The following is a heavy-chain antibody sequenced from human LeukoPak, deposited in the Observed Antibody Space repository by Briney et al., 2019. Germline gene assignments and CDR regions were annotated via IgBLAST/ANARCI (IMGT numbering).Heavy chain of an antibody. CDR1: GGSISSYY. D-gene: IGHD6-13*01. J-gene: IGHJ4*02. V-gene: IGHV4-59*08. CDR3: ARHQKTKYSSSWCVDY. Sequence: PSETLSLTCTVSGGSISSYYWSWIRQPPGKGLEWIGYIYYSGSTNYNPSLKSRVTISVDTSKNQFSLKLSSVTAADTAVYYCARHQKTKYSSSWCVDYWGQGTLVTVSS. CDR2: IYYSGST.